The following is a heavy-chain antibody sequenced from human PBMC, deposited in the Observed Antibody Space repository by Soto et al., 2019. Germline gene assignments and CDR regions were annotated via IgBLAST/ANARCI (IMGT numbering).Heavy chain of an antibody. D-gene: IGHD1-1*01. CDR1: GGAFTSYS. CDR2: IIPMSGMT. V-gene: IGHV1-69*12. CDR3: ARDNTGLDY. Sequence: QVHLVQSGAEVKKPGSSVKVSCKASGGAFTSYSFHWVRQAPGQGLEWMGGIIPMSGMTNYALKFQGRVTMTADVPTNTAYIELSSLRSEDTAIYYCARDNTGLDYWGQGTLVTVSS. J-gene: IGHJ4*02.